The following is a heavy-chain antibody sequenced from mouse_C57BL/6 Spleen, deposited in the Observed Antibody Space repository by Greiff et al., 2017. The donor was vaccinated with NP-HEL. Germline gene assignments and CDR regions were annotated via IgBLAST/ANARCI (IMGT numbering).Heavy chain of an antibody. CDR3: AREVRELHYFDY. J-gene: IGHJ2*01. V-gene: IGHV5-4*01. CDR2: ISDGGSYT. CDR1: GFTFSSYA. Sequence: EVMLVESGGGLVKPGGSLKLSCAASGFTFSSYAMSWVRQTPEKRLEWVATISDGGSYTYYPDNVKGRFTISRDNAKNNLYLQMSHRKSEDTAMYYWAREVRELHYFDYWGQGTTLTVSS. D-gene: IGHD1-3*01.